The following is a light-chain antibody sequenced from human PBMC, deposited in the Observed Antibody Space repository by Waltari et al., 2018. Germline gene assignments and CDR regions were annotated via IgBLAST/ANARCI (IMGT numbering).Light chain of an antibody. V-gene: IGKV4-1*01. CDR2: WAS. CDR1: QSLFYSSNNKNY. CDR3: QQYSSYPYT. J-gene: IGKJ2*01. Sequence: DIVMTQSPDSLAVSLGERATINCKSSQSLFYSSNNKNYLAWYQHKPGQPPKLHIYWASTRESGVPDRFSGSGSGTDFTLTISSLQAEDVAVYYCQQYSSYPYTFGQGTKLEIK.